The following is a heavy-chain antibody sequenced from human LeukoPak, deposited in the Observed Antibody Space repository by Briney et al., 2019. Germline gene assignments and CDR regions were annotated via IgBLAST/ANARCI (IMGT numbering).Heavy chain of an antibody. D-gene: IGHD6-13*01. CDR1: GGSISSYY. J-gene: IGHJ6*02. Sequence: SETLSLTCTVSGGSISSYYWSWIRQPPGKGLEWIGYIYYSGSTNYNPSLKSRATISVDTSKNQFSLKLSSVTAADTAVYYCARAPSVAAAGTYYYYGMDVWGQGTTVTVSS. CDR3: ARAPSVAAAGTYYYYGMDV. V-gene: IGHV4-59*01. CDR2: IYYSGST.